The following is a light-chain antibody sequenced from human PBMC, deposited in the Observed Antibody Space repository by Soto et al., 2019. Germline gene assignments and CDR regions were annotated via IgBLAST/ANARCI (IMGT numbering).Light chain of an antibody. Sequence: QSVLTQPPSVSGAPGQRVAISCTGSRSNTGAGYDVHWYQQLPGTAPKVLIYDNNNRPSGVPDRFSGSKSGTSASLAITGLQAEDEADYYCHSYDVSLSGPVFGGGTKLTVL. CDR1: RSNTGAGYD. V-gene: IGLV1-40*01. CDR2: DNN. CDR3: HSYDVSLSGPV. J-gene: IGLJ2*01.